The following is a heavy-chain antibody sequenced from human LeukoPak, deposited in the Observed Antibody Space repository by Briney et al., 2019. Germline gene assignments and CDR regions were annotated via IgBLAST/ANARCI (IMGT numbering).Heavy chain of an antibody. D-gene: IGHD3-3*01. Sequence: GGSLRLSCAASGFTFSSYSMNWVRQAPGKGLEWVSYISSSSSAIYYADSVKGRFTISRDNAKNSLYLQMNSLRAEDTAVYYCARDSHYDFWSGYYTRPPHFDYWGQGTLVTVSS. J-gene: IGHJ4*02. CDR2: ISSSSSAI. V-gene: IGHV3-48*01. CDR3: ARDSHYDFWSGYYTRPPHFDY. CDR1: GFTFSSYS.